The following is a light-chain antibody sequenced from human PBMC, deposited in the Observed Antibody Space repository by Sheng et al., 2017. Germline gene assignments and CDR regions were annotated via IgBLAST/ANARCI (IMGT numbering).Light chain of an antibody. J-gene: IGKJ1*01. V-gene: IGKV1-5*03. CDR3: LLYNGNPWT. Sequence: DARVTQSPATLSASVGDTVNITCRASEGSGEWLGWFQQTSGKAPKVLISRASFLSPGVPARFRGSGSGALFTLTINSVQPSDFATYYCLLYNGNPWTFGQGTRWRSN. CDR1: EGSGEW. CDR2: RAS.